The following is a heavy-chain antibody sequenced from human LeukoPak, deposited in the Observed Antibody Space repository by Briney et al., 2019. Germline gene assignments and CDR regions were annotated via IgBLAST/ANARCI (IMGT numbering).Heavy chain of an antibody. Sequence: SETLSLTCTVSGGSISSSSYYWGWIRQPPGKGLEWIGSIYYSGSTYYNPSLKSRVTISVDTSKNQFSLKLSSVTAADTAVYYCARESTRITIFGVVIPDAFDIWGQGTMVTVSS. CDR3: ARESTRITIFGVVIPDAFDI. D-gene: IGHD3-3*01. CDR1: GGSISSSSYY. CDR2: IYYSGST. V-gene: IGHV4-39*07. J-gene: IGHJ3*02.